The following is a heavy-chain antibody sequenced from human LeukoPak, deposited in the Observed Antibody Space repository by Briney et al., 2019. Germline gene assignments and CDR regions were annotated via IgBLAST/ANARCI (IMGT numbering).Heavy chain of an antibody. Sequence: PGGSLRLSCAASGFTFSSYAMSWVRQAPGKGLEWVSAISGSGGSTYYADSVKGRFTISRDNSENTLYLQMNSLRAEDTAVYYCAKHSKTITMIVVVTTFDPWGQGTLVTVSS. J-gene: IGHJ5*02. V-gene: IGHV3-23*01. CDR2: ISGSGGST. CDR3: AKHSKTITMIVVVTTFDP. D-gene: IGHD3-22*01. CDR1: GFTFSSYA.